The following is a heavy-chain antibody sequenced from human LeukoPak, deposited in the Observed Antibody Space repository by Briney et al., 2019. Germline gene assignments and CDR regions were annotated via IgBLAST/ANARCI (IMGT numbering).Heavy chain of an antibody. Sequence: SETLSLTCTVSGGSISSSYWSWIRQPPGQELEWIGYLYYSGGTNYNPSLKSRVTISVDTSKNQFSLKLSSVTAADTAVYYCARSGASTGGSCIRDFDYWCQSTLVTVSS. CDR2: LYYSGGT. CDR3: ARSGASTGGSCIRDFDY. V-gene: IGHV4-59*01. CDR1: GGSISSSY. J-gene: IGHJ4*02. D-gene: IGHD2-15*01.